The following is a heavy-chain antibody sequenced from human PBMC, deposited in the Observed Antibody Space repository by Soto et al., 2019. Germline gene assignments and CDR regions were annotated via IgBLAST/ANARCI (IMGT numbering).Heavy chain of an antibody. V-gene: IGHV3-21*01. CDR3: ARDLYYYDSSAYYGY. CDR1: EFTFSSYT. Sequence: EVQLVESGGGLVKPGGSLRLSCAASEFTFSSYTMNWVRQAPGKGLAWVSSISSSSSYIYYADSVKGRCTISRDNAKNSLYLPMNSLRAEDTAVYYCARDLYYYDSSAYYGYWGQGTLVTVSS. J-gene: IGHJ4*02. D-gene: IGHD3-22*01. CDR2: ISSSSSYI.